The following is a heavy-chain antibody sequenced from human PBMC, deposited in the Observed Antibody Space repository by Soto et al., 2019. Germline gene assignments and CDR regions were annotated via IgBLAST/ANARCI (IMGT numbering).Heavy chain of an antibody. CDR2: INLSGGT. D-gene: IGHD5-12*01. CDR3: KRGRRATGVGY. CDR1: GGSFSGYY. Sequence: PSETLSLTCGVYGGSFSGYYWSWIRQSPGKGLEWIGEINLSGGTNHNPALKSRVSMSVDTSKNQFSLKLSSVTAADTAIYYCKRGRRATGVGYWGQGSLVTVSS. J-gene: IGHJ4*02. V-gene: IGHV4-34*01.